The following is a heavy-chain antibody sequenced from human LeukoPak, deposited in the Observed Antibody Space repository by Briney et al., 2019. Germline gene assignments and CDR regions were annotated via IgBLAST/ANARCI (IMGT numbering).Heavy chain of an antibody. CDR1: GFTFSSYA. V-gene: IGHV3-23*01. D-gene: IGHD5-12*01. CDR2: ISGSGGST. CDR3: ARVVRGYSGYASFDY. J-gene: IGHJ4*02. Sequence: GGSLRLSCAASGFTFSSYAMSWVRQAPGKGLEWVSAISGSGGSTYYADSAKGRFTISRDNSKNTLYLQMNSLRAEDTAVYYCARVVRGYSGYASFDYWGQGTLVTVSS.